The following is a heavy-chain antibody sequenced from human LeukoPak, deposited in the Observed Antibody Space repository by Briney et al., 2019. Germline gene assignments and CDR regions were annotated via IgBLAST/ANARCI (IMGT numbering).Heavy chain of an antibody. CDR3: ARAATLRYYYDSSGYYYFDY. CDR2: IYHSGST. V-gene: IGHV4-34*01. Sequence: SETLSLTCAVYGGSFSGYYWSWIRQPPGKGLEWIGEIYHSGSTNYNPSLKSRVTISVDKSKNQFSLKLSSVTAADTAVYYCARAATLRYYYDSSGYYYFDYWGQGTLVTVSS. D-gene: IGHD3-22*01. CDR1: GGSFSGYY. J-gene: IGHJ4*02.